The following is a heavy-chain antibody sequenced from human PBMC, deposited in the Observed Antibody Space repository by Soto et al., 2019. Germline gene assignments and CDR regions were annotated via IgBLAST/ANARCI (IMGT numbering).Heavy chain of an antibody. D-gene: IGHD6-13*01. Sequence: GASVKVSCKASGGTFSSYAISWVRQAPGQGLEWMGGIIPIFGTANYAQKFQGRVTITADESTSTAYMELSSLRSEDTAVYYCAREAAAEEFSWFDPWGQGTLVTVSS. CDR2: IIPIFGTA. CDR1: GGTFSSYA. J-gene: IGHJ5*02. CDR3: AREAAAEEFSWFDP. V-gene: IGHV1-69*13.